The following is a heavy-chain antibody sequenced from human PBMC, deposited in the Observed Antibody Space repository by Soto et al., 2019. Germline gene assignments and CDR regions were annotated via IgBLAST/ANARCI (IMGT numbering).Heavy chain of an antibody. V-gene: IGHV1-69*08. CDR2: IIPILGIA. D-gene: IGHD6-13*01. CDR3: AREDGQSYSSSWAYYYGMDV. CDR1: GGTFGSYT. J-gene: IGHJ6*02. Sequence: QVQLVQSGAEVKKPGSSVKVSCKASGGTFGSYTISWVRQAPGQGLEWMGRIIPILGIANYAQKFQGRVTITADKSTSTAYMELSSLRSEDTAVYYCAREDGQSYSSSWAYYYGMDVWGQGTTVTVSS.